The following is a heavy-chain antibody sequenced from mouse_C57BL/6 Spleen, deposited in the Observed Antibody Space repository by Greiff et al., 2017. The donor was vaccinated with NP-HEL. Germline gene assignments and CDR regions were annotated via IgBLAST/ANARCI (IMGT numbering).Heavy chain of an antibody. CDR3: ARGTTVVAGDYFDY. CDR1: GYTFTDHT. V-gene: IGHV1-78*01. J-gene: IGHJ2*01. Sequence: VQLQQSDAELVKPGASVKISCKVSGYTFTDHTIHWMKQRPEQGLEWIRYIYPRDGSTKYNEKYKDNDTLTADKSSSTSYMQLNSLTYEDSAVYFCARGTTVVAGDYFDYWGQGTTLTVSS. D-gene: IGHD1-1*01. CDR2: IYPRDGST.